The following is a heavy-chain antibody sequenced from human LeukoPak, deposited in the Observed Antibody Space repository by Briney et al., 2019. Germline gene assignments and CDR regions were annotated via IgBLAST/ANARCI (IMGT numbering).Heavy chain of an antibody. Sequence: PGGSLRLSCAASGFTFSSYGMHWVRQAPGKGLEWVAVIWYDGSNKYYADSVKGRFTISRDNSKNTLYLQMNSLRAEDTAVYYCAREYSSSHYYYYGMDVWGQGTTVTVSS. CDR1: GFTFSSYG. CDR3: AREYSSSHYYYYGMDV. CDR2: IWYDGSNK. J-gene: IGHJ6*02. V-gene: IGHV3-33*01. D-gene: IGHD6-6*01.